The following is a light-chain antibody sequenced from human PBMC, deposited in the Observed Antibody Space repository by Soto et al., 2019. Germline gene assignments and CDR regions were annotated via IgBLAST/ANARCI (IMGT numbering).Light chain of an antibody. J-gene: IGKJ5*01. CDR1: QSITRDY. CDR3: QQYGSSPIT. Sequence: DIVLTQSPDTLSLSPGGRATLSCRASQSITRDYLGWYQQTPGQAPRLLIFGASSRATGIPDRFTGSGSGTDFTLTISRLEPEDFAVYYCQQYGSSPITFGQGTRLENK. CDR2: GAS. V-gene: IGKV3-20*01.